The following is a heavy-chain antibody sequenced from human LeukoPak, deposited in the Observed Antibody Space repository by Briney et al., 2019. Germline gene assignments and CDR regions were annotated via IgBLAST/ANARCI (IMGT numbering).Heavy chain of an antibody. V-gene: IGHV4-39*07. CDR2: IYYSGST. D-gene: IGHD6-19*01. CDR1: GGSISSSSYY. J-gene: IGHJ4*02. CDR3: ARERVFLSVTGDRGDY. Sequence: SETLSLTCTVSGGSISSSSYYWGWIRQPPGKGLEWIGSIYYSGSTYYNPSLKSRVTISVDTSKNQFSLKLSSVTAAGTAVYYCARERVFLSVTGDRGDYWGQGTLVTVSS.